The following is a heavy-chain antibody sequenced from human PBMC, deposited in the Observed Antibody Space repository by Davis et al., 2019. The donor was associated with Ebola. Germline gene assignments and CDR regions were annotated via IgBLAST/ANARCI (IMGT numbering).Heavy chain of an antibody. Sequence: PSETLSLTCAVSGGSIRSTNWWTWARQPPGKGPEWIGEIYPSGSTNYNPSLKSRVTISLDKSKNQFSLKLTSVTAAATALYYCARVSGGCSRTSCFLDDWGQGTLVTVSS. CDR3: ARVSGGCSRTSCFLDD. CDR2: IYPSGST. CDR1: GGSIRSTNW. V-gene: IGHV4-4*02. D-gene: IGHD2-2*01. J-gene: IGHJ4*02.